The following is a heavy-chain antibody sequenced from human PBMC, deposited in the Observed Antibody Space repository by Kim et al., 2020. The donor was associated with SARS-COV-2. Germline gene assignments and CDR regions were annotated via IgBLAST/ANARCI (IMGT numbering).Heavy chain of an antibody. CDR3: ARGFTKSGYYGSGRTIDP. CDR1: GGSFSGYY. D-gene: IGHD3-10*01. Sequence: SETLSLTCAVYGGSFSGYYWSWIRQPPGKGLEWIGEINHSGSTNYNPSLKSRVTISVDTSKNQFSLKLSSVTAADTAVYYCARGFTKSGYYGSGRTIDPWGQGTLVTVSS. V-gene: IGHV4-34*01. J-gene: IGHJ5*02. CDR2: INHSGST.